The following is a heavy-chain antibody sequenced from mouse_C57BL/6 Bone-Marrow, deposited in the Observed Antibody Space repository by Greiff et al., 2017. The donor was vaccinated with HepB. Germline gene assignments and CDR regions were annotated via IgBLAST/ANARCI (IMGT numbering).Heavy chain of an antibody. Sequence: EVQRVESGGGLVKPGGSLKLSCAASGFTFSSYAMSWVRQTPEKRLEWVATISDGGSYTYYPDNVKGRFTISRDNAKNNLYLQMSHLKSEDTAMYYCARAYYNNYEAMDYWGQGTSVTVSS. CDR1: GFTFSSYA. CDR2: ISDGGSYT. CDR3: ARAYYNNYEAMDY. J-gene: IGHJ4*01. D-gene: IGHD2-5*01. V-gene: IGHV5-4*01.